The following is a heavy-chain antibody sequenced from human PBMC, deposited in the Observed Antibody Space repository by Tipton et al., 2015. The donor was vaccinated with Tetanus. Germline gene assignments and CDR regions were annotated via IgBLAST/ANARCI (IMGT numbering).Heavy chain of an antibody. J-gene: IGHJ4*02. CDR1: GFALVDY. CDR2: INHSGST. D-gene: IGHD6-19*01. V-gene: IGHV4-34*01. CDR3: ARDPRGGWYSD. Sequence: LRLSCAASGFALVDYMTWIRQAPGKGLEWIGEINHSGSTNYNPSLKSRVTISVDTSKNQFSLKLSSVTAADTAVYYCARDPRGGWYSDWGQGTLVTVSS.